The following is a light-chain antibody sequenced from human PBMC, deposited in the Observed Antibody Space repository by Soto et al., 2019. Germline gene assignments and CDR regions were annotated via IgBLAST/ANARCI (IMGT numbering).Light chain of an antibody. V-gene: IGKV1-5*03. CDR3: QQYNSYSRT. J-gene: IGKJ1*01. CDR2: KAS. Sequence: DIQMTQSPSTLSASVGDRVTITCRASQTISNRLAWYQQKPGKAPKLLIYKASSLESGVPSRFSGSGSGTEFTLTISTLQPDDFAIYYCQQYNSYSRTFGQGTKVEIK. CDR1: QTISNR.